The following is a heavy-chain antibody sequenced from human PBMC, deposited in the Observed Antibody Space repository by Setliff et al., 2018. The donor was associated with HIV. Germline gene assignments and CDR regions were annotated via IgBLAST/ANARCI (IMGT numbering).Heavy chain of an antibody. V-gene: IGHV3-66*02. J-gene: IGHJ4*02. CDR3: ARVRPYNSALDY. Sequence: PGGSLRLSCAASGVTVSSNYMSWVRQAPGKGLEWVSTIYSDGNTYHADSVKGRFTLSRDDSKNTLYLQMNSLRPEDAAVYYCARVRPYNSALDYWGQGTLVTVSS. D-gene: IGHD3-10*01. CDR2: IYSDGNT. CDR1: GVTVSSNY.